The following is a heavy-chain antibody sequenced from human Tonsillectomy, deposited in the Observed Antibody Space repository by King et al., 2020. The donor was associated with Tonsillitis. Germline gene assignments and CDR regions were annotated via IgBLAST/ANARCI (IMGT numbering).Heavy chain of an antibody. CDR1: AYSFTDYY. D-gene: IGHD2/OR15-2a*01. CDR3: ARRWNKSFYSFDT. Sequence: VQLVESGAELKKPGASVRVSCEASAYSFTDYYINWVRHAPGEGLEWLGWIAPNSGATNYGQKFQGRITLTRDTSIRTAYLELSSLRSDDTAVYYCARRWNKSFYSFDTWGQGTLVTVSS. J-gene: IGHJ4*02. CDR2: IAPNSGAT. V-gene: IGHV1-2*02.